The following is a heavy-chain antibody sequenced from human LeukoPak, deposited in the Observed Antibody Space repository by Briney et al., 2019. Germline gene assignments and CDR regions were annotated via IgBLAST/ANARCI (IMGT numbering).Heavy chain of an antibody. Sequence: GRSLRLSCAASGFTFDDYAMHWVRQAPGKGLEWVSGISWNSGSIGYADSVKGRFTISRDNAKNSLYLQMNSLRAEDTALYYCAKSQYSGYDMRAYYFDYWGQGTLVTVSS. D-gene: IGHD5-12*01. CDR2: ISWNSGSI. J-gene: IGHJ4*02. V-gene: IGHV3-9*01. CDR1: GFTFDDYA. CDR3: AKSQYSGYDMRAYYFDY.